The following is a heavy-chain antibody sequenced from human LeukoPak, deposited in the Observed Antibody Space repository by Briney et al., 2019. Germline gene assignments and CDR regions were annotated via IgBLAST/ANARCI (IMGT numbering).Heavy chain of an antibody. CDR2: IYYSGST. CDR1: GGSISSSSYY. J-gene: IGHJ3*02. CDR3: ARVVQITFGGVIVIRAFDI. D-gene: IGHD3-16*02. V-gene: IGHV4-61*01. Sequence: KPSETLSLTCTVSGGSISSSSYYWSWIRQPPGKGLEWIGYIYYSGSTNYNPSLKSRVTISVDTSKNQFSLKLSSVTAADTAVYYCARVVQITFGGVIVIRAFDIWGQGTMVTVSS.